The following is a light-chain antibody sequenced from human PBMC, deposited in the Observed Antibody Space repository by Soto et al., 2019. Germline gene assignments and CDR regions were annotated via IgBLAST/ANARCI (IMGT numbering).Light chain of an antibody. Sequence: DIQMTQSPSTLSASVGDKVTITCRASQSNTCCLAWYQQKPGNATKLLINRASSIQSGVPSGFSGSGSGTYVPVTMSSLQPGDFACYYCQRYNTYAWPSGRGTKGVIK. CDR2: RAS. CDR1: QSNTCC. V-gene: IGKV1-5*03. CDR3: QRYNTYAWP. J-gene: IGKJ1*01.